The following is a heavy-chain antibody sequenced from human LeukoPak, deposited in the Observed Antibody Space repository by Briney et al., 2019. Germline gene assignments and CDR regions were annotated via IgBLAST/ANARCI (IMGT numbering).Heavy chain of an antibody. V-gene: IGHV3-48*03. Sequence: GGSLRLSCAASGFTFSSYEMNWVRQDAGKGLEWVSYISSSDNTKYYADSVKGRFTVSRDNAKNSLYLQMNSLRVEDTAIYYCARFSRRDGNNYWYFDLWGRGTLVTVSS. CDR1: GFTFSSYE. D-gene: IGHD5-24*01. CDR2: ISSSDNTK. J-gene: IGHJ2*01. CDR3: ARFSRRDGNNYWYFDL.